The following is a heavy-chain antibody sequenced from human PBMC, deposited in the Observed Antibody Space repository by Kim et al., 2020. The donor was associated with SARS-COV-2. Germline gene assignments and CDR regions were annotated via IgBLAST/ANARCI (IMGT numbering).Heavy chain of an antibody. CDR2: INTNTGNP. J-gene: IGHJ6*03. V-gene: IGHV7-4-1*02. CDR3: ARDGSASPLYYYYYMDV. Sequence: ASVKVSCKASGYTFTSYAMNWVRQAPGQGLEWMGWINTNTGNPTYAQGFTGRFVFSLDTSVSTAYLQISSLKAEDTAVYYCARDGSASPLYYYYYMDVWGKGTTVTVSS. CDR1: GYTFTSYA.